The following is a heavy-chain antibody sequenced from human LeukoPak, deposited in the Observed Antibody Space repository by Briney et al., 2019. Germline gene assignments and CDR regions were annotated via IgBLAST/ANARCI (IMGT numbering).Heavy chain of an antibody. J-gene: IGHJ4*02. Sequence: GGSLRLSCAASGFTFSSYSMNWVRQAPGKGLEWVSAISGSGGSTYYADSVKGRFTISRDNSKNTLYLQMNSLRAEDTAVYYCARSGWDIVVVVAAIAYFDYWGQGTLVTVSS. CDR3: ARSGWDIVVVVAAIAYFDY. V-gene: IGHV3-23*01. D-gene: IGHD2-15*01. CDR1: GFTFSSYS. CDR2: ISGSGGST.